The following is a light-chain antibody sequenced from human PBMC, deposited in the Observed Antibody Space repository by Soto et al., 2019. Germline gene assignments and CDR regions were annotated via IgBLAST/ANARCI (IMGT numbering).Light chain of an antibody. CDR3: QQYGISPYT. CDR1: QSVSSSY. Sequence: ENVLTQSPGTLSLSPGERATLSCRASQSVSSSYLAWYQQKPGQAPRLLLYGASSRATGIPDRFSGSGSGTAFTLTIRRLEPEDFAVYYCQQYGISPYTLGQGTKVDIK. V-gene: IGKV3-20*01. J-gene: IGKJ2*01. CDR2: GAS.